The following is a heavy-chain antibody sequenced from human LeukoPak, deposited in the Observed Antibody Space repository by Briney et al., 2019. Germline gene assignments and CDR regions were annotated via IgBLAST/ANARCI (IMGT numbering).Heavy chain of an antibody. Sequence: SETLSLTCSVSGGSISSSNYYWGWIRQPPGKGLEWIGSIYYSGSTYYNPSLKSRVTMSVDTSKNQFSLKLSSVTAADTAVYYCARHLWSGSSYGMDVWGQGSTVTVSS. D-gene: IGHD1-26*01. J-gene: IGHJ6*02. CDR3: ARHLWSGSSYGMDV. CDR1: GGSISSSNYY. CDR2: IYYSGST. V-gene: IGHV4-39*01.